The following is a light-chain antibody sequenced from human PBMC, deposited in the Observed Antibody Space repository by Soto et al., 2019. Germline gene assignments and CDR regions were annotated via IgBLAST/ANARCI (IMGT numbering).Light chain of an antibody. CDR1: SSDVGGYNY. CDR3: SSFAGNNNLV. Sequence: QSALTQPPSASGSPGQSVTISCTGTSSDVGGYNYVSWYQQHPGKAPKLMISEVSKRHSGVPDRFSGSKSGNTASLTVSGLQAEDDAYYYCSSFAGNNNLVFGGGTKLTVL. CDR2: EVS. J-gene: IGLJ2*01. V-gene: IGLV2-8*01.